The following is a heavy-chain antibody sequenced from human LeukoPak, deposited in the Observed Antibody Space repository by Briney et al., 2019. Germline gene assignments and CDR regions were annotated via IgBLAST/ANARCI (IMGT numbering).Heavy chain of an antibody. CDR1: GGSISSGSYY. V-gene: IGHV4-61*02. CDR3: ASGDFDC. J-gene: IGHJ4*02. Sequence: SETLSLTCTVSGGSISSGSYYWSWIRQPAGKGLEWIGRIYTSGSTNYNPSLKGRVTISVDTSKNQFSLKLSSVTAADTAVYFCASGDFDCWGQGTLVTVSS. CDR2: IYTSGST.